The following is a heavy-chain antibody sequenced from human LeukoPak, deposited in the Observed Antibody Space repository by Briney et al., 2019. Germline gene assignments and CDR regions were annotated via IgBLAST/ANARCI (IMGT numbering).Heavy chain of an antibody. V-gene: IGHV3-11*05. D-gene: IGHD3-16*01. CDR1: GFTFSDYY. CDR3: ARERVLRV. CDR2: ISSSSSYT. J-gene: IGHJ4*02. Sequence: PGGSLRLSCAASGFTFSDYYMTWIRQAPGKGLEWVSYISSSSSYTNYAASVRGRFTVSRDNAKNSLYLQLNSRRAEDTAVYYCARERVLRVWGQGTLVTVSS.